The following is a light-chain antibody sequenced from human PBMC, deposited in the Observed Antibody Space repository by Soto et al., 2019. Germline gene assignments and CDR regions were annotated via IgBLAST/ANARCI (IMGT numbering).Light chain of an antibody. CDR3: SSYAGSNNLV. Sequence: QSVLTQPPSASGSPGQSVTISCTGTGSDIGAYDYVSWYQQYPGKAPKLMIYDVSKRPSGVPDRFSASKSGNAASLTVSGLHAEDEADYYCSSYAGSNNLVFGGGTKLTVL. J-gene: IGLJ2*01. CDR2: DVS. V-gene: IGLV2-8*01. CDR1: GSDIGAYDY.